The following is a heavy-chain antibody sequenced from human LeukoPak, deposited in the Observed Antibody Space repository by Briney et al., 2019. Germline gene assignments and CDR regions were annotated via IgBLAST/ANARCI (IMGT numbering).Heavy chain of an antibody. J-gene: IGHJ5*02. CDR3: ARAVSGYYSQRWFDP. CDR1: GFTFDDYA. CDR2: ISWNSGSI. Sequence: GRSLRLSCAASGFTFDDYAMHWVRQAPGKGLEWVSGISWNSGSIGYADSVKGRFTISRDNSKNTLYLQINSLRAEDTAVYYCARAVSGYYSQRWFDPWGQGTLVTVSS. V-gene: IGHV3-9*01. D-gene: IGHD3-22*01.